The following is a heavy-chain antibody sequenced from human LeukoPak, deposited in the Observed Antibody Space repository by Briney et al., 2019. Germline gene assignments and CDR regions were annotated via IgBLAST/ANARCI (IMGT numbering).Heavy chain of an antibody. CDR1: GCTFSSYA. Sequence: ASVKASCKGSGCTFSSYAISWVRQAPGQGLEWMGGILPIFGAANYEQKSQGRVTIIADESTSAAYMELSSLRSQDRAVCYCPRAPAMARWDFDYWGQGTLVTVSS. D-gene: IGHD5-18*01. J-gene: IGHJ4*02. CDR2: ILPIFGAA. V-gene: IGHV1-69*13. CDR3: PRAPAMARWDFDY.